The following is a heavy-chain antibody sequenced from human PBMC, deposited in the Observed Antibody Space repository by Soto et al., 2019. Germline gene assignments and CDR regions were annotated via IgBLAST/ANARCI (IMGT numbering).Heavy chain of an antibody. CDR2: ISSSSSTI. CDR1: GFTFSSYS. V-gene: IGHV3-48*01. J-gene: IGHJ5*02. CDR3: ARGYSSGWYSWFDP. D-gene: IGHD6-19*01. Sequence: GGSLRLSCAASGFTFSSYSMNWVRQAPGKGLEWVSYISSSSSTIYYADSVKGRFTISRDNAKNSLYLQMNSLRAEDTAVYYCARGYSSGWYSWFDPWGQGTLVTVSS.